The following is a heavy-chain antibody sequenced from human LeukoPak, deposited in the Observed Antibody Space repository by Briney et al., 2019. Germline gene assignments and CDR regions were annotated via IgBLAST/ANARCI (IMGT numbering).Heavy chain of an antibody. CDR3: AKDYGSGSYDDPFDY. CDR2: ISYDGSNK. V-gene: IGHV3-30*18. Sequence: GGSLRLSCAASGFTFSSYGMHWVRQAPGKGLEWVAVISYDGSNKYYADSVKGRFTISRDNSKNTLYLQMNSLRAEDTAVYYCAKDYGSGSYDDPFDYWGQGTLVTVSS. D-gene: IGHD3-10*01. J-gene: IGHJ4*02. CDR1: GFTFSSYG.